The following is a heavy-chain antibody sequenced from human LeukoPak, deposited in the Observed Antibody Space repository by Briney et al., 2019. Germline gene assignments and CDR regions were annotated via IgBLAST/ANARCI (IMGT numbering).Heavy chain of an antibody. CDR3: ARDQNYGGNSQAFDI. CDR2: IKQDGSEK. D-gene: IGHD4-17*01. V-gene: IGHV3-7*01. J-gene: IGHJ3*02. Sequence: PGGSLRLSCAASGFTFSSYWMSWVRQAPGKGLEWVANIKQDGSEKYYVDSVKGRFTISRDNAKNSLYLQMNSLRAEDTAVYYCARDQNYGGNSQAFDIWGQGTMVTVSS. CDR1: GFTFSSYW.